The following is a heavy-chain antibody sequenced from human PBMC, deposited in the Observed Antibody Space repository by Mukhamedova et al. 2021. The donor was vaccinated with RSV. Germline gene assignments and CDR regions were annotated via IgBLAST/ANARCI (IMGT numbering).Heavy chain of an antibody. Sequence: GTNYAQKFQGRVTMTRDTSISTAYMELSRLRSDDTAVYYCARDRLNWDRGSFDYWGQGTLVTVSS. V-gene: IGHV1-2*02. CDR2: GT. J-gene: IGHJ4*02. D-gene: IGHD7-27*01. CDR3: ARDRLNWDRGSFDY.